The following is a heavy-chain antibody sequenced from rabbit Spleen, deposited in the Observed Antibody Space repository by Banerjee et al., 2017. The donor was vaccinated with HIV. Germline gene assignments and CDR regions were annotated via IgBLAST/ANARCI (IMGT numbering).Heavy chain of an antibody. CDR3: ARNYVNAFDP. D-gene: IGHD1-1*01. Sequence: QSLEESGGDLVKPGASLTLTCTASGFSFSGTYYMCWVRQAPGKGLEWIACINIVTGKSVYASWAKGRFTMSRTSSTTVTLQMTSLTAADTATYFCARNYVNAFDPWGPGTLVTVS. V-gene: IGHV1S40*01. CDR2: INIVTGKS. J-gene: IGHJ2*01. CDR1: GFSFSGTYY.